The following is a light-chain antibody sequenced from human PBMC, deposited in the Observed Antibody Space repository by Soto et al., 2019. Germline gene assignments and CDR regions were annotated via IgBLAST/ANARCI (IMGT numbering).Light chain of an antibody. V-gene: IGKV3-20*01. J-gene: IGKJ3*01. CDR1: QSVSSSY. CDR2: GAS. CDR3: QQYGSSPPGIT. Sequence: EIVLTQSPGTLSLSPGERATLSCRASQSVSSSYLAWYQQKPVQAPRLLIYGASSRATGIPDRFSGSGSGTDFTLTISRLEPEDFAVYYCQQYGSSPPGITFGPGTKVDIK.